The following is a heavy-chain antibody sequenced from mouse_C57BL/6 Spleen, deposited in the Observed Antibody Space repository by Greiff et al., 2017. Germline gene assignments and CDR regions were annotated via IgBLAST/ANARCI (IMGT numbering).Heavy chain of an antibody. Sequence: QVQLQQSGPELVKPGASVKISCKASGYAFSSSWMNWVKQRPGKGLEWIGRIYPGDGDTNYNGKVKGKATLTADKSSSPAYMQLRSLTSDDSAVYFCAREEDGYYPLYYFDYWGQGTTLTVSS. D-gene: IGHD2-3*01. CDR2: IYPGDGDT. CDR1: GYAFSSSW. J-gene: IGHJ2*01. V-gene: IGHV1-82*01. CDR3: AREEDGYYPLYYFDY.